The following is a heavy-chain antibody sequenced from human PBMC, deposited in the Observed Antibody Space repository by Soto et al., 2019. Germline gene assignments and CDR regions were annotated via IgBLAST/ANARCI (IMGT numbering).Heavy chain of an antibody. J-gene: IGHJ5*02. CDR2: INHSGST. CDR1: GGSFSGYY. V-gene: IGHV4-34*01. D-gene: IGHD6-19*01. CDR3: ARGPGRIAVAGLRFCNWFDP. Sequence: SETLSLTCAVYGGSFSGYYWSWIRQPPGKGLEWIGEINHSGSTNYNPSLKSRVTISVDTSKNQFSLKLSSVTAADTAVYYCARGPGRIAVAGLRFCNWFDPWGQGTLVTVSS.